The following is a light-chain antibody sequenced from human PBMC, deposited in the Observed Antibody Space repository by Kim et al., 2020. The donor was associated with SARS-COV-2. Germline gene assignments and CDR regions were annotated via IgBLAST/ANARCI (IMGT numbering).Light chain of an antibody. CDR1: QSVTSNY. CDR2: LAS. CDR3: QQYASSPLT. Sequence: EIVLTQSPGTLSLSPGERATLSCRDSQSVTSNYLAWYQQKPGQAPRLLIYLASNRATGIPDRFSGSGSGTDFTLTISGLEPEDFAVYYCQQYASSPLTFGGGTKVDIK. V-gene: IGKV3-20*01. J-gene: IGKJ4*01.